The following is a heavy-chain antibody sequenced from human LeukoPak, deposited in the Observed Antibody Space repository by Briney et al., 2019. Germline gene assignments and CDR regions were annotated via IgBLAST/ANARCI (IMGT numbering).Heavy chain of an antibody. CDR3: ARDYSITGTNGAFDI. Sequence: PGGSLRLSCAASGFTFSSYWMSWVRQAPGKGLEWVANIKQDGSEKYYVDSVKGRFTISRDNAKNSLYLQMNSLRAEDTAVYYCARDYSITGTNGAFDIWGQGTMATVSS. V-gene: IGHV3-7*01. J-gene: IGHJ3*02. CDR2: IKQDGSEK. CDR1: GFTFSSYW. D-gene: IGHD1-20*01.